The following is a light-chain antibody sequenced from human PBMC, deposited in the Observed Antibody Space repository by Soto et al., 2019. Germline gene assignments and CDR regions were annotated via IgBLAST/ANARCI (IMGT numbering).Light chain of an antibody. J-gene: IGKJ5*01. CDR2: DTS. CDR1: QSLANGF. V-gene: IGKV3-20*01. CDR3: QQYGTSPVT. Sequence: TQSPCTLSLSTGETATLSCRASQSLANGFIAWYQQKPGEAPRLLIYDTSSRASGIPDRFSGSGSGTDFTLTISRLETEDFAVFYCQQYGTSPVTFGPGTRLAIK.